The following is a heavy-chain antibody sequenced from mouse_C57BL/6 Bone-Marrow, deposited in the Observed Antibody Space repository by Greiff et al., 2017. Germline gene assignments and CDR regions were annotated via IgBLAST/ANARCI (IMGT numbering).Heavy chain of an antibody. CDR2: IHPNSGST. D-gene: IGHD6-1*01. V-gene: IGHV1-64*01. J-gene: IGHJ4*01. CDR3: ARWGRGYAMDY. Sequence: QVQLQQPGAELVKPGASVKLSCKASGYTFTSYWMHWVKQRPGQGLEWIGMIHPNSGSTNYNEKFKSKATLTVDKSSSTAYMQRSSLTSEDSAVYYCARWGRGYAMDYWGQGTSVTVSS. CDR1: GYTFTSYW.